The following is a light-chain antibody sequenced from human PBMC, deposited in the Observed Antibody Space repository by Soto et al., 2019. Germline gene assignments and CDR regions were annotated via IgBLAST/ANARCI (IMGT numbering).Light chain of an antibody. CDR1: QSVGSS. Sequence: EIVLTQSPATLSLSPGESATLSCRASQSVGSSLAWYRQKPGQAPRLLIFDASNRATGIPARFSGSGSGTDFTLTISNLEPEDFAVYYCQQRANWPPITFGHGTRLEIK. CDR2: DAS. J-gene: IGKJ5*01. V-gene: IGKV3-11*01. CDR3: QQRANWPPIT.